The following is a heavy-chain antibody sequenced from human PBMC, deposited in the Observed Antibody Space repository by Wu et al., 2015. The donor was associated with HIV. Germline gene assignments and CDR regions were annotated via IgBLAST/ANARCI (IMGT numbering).Heavy chain of an antibody. D-gene: IGHD1-26*01. CDR1: GYTFTGYY. J-gene: IGHJ4*02. CDR3: ARGVGAPDY. V-gene: IGHV1-2*02. Sequence: QVQLVQSGAEVKKPGASMKVSCKSSGYTFTGYYIHWVRQAPGQGLEWMGWINPNSGATNYAQKFQGRVTMTRDTSISTAYMELSRLRSDDTAVYYCARGVGAPDYWGQGTLVTVSS. CDR2: INPNSGAT.